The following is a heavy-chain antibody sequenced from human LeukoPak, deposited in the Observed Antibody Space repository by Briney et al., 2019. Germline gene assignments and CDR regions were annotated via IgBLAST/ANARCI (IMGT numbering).Heavy chain of an antibody. CDR2: ISGSGGST. J-gene: IGHJ4*02. CDR3: ARWTLQYYYDSSGYALDY. CDR1: GFTFSSYA. D-gene: IGHD3-22*01. V-gene: IGHV3-23*01. Sequence: GGSLRLSCAASGFTFSSYAMSWVRQAPGKGLEWVSAISGSGGSTYYADTVKGRFTISRDNSKNTLYLQMNSLRAEDTAVYYCARWTLQYYYDSSGYALDYWGQGTLVTVSS.